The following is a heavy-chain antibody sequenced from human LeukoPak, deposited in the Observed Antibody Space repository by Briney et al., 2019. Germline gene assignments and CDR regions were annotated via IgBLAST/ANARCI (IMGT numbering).Heavy chain of an antibody. CDR1: GFTFSSYA. CDR3: AIPHSSGWYFYFQH. D-gene: IGHD6-19*01. V-gene: IGHV3-23*01. J-gene: IGHJ1*01. Sequence: GGSLRLSRAASGFTFSSYAMSWVRQAPGKGLEWVSANSGSGGSTYYADSVKGRFTISRDNSKNTLYLQMNSLRAEDTAVYYCAIPHSSGWYFYFQHWGQGTLVTVSS. CDR2: NSGSGGST.